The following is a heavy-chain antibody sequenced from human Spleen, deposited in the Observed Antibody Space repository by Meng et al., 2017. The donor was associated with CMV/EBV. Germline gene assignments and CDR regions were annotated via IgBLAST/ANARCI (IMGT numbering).Heavy chain of an antibody. CDR2: INPNSGGT. V-gene: IGHV1-2*02. CDR1: GYTFTGFY. J-gene: IGHJ4*02. CDR3: AKYDSSGYHFDY. D-gene: IGHD3-22*01. Sequence: ASVKVSCKASGYTFTGFYMHWVRQAPGQGLEWMGWINPNSGGTKYAQKFQGRVTMTRDTSTRTAYMELSKLRSDDTAVYYCAKYDSSGYHFDYWGQGTLVTVSS.